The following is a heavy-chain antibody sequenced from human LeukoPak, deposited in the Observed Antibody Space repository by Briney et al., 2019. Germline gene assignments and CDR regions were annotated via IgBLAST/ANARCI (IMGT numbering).Heavy chain of an antibody. CDR1: GFTFDDYG. D-gene: IGHD3-10*01. V-gene: IGHV3-20*01. J-gene: IGHJ4*02. CDR3: ARGALYGSGSYYNPLDY. Sequence: GGSLRLSCAASGFTFDDYGMSWVRQAPGKGLEWVFGINWNGGSTGYADSVKGRFTISRDNAKNSLYLQMNSLRAEDTALYHCARGALYGSGSYYNPLDYWGQGTLVTVSS. CDR2: INWNGGST.